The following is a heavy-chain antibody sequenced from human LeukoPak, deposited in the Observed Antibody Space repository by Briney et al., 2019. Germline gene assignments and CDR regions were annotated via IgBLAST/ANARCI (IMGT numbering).Heavy chain of an antibody. CDR1: GGSISSGDYY. J-gene: IGHJ3*02. Sequence: SETLSLTCTVSGGSISSGDYYWSWIRQPPGKGLEWIGYIYYSGSTYYNPSLKSRVTISVDTSKNQFPLKLSSVTAADTAVYHCARVYWNYAFDIWGQGTMVTVSS. V-gene: IGHV4-30-4*08. CDR2: IYYSGST. CDR3: ARVYWNYAFDI. D-gene: IGHD1-7*01.